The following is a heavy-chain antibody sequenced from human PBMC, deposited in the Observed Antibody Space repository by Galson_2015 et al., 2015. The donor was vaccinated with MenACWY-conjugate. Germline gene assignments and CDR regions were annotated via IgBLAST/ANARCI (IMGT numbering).Heavy chain of an antibody. V-gene: IGHV1-18*01. CDR1: GYTFITYG. CDR3: ARVAFVSRGYYYFRG. D-gene: IGHD5-12*01. J-gene: IGHJ4*02. CDR2: ISTDNGNT. Sequence: SVKVSCKASGYTFITYGITWVRQAPGQGLEWMGWISTDNGNTKYAQKFQGRVTMTTDKSSSTANMELNSLRSDDTAVYYCARVAFVSRGYYYFRGWGQGTLVTVSS.